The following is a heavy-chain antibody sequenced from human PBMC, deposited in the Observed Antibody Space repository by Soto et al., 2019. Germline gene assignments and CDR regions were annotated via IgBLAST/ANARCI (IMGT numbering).Heavy chain of an antibody. CDR3: AREALGYYYGMYV. CDR2: ISSSSSYI. V-gene: IGHV3-21*01. CDR1: GFTFSSYS. J-gene: IGHJ6*02. Sequence: GGSLRLSCAASGFTFSSYSMNWVRQAPGKGLEWVSSISSSSSYIYYADSVKGRFTIPRDNAKNSLYLQMNSLRAEDTAVYYCAREALGYYYGMYVWGQGTTVTVSS.